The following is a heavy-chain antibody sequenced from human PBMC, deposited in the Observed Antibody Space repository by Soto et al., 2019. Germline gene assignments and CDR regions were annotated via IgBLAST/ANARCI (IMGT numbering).Heavy chain of an antibody. CDR3: AREGWNYGGFDY. Sequence: PSETLSLTCTVSGGSISSYYWSWIRQPPGKGLEWIGYIYYSGSTNYNPSLKSRVTISVDTSKNQFSLKLSSVTAADTAVYYCAREGWNYGGFDYWGRGTMVTVYS. CDR2: IYYSGST. V-gene: IGHV4-59*01. J-gene: IGHJ4*02. D-gene: IGHD1-7*01. CDR1: GGSISSYY.